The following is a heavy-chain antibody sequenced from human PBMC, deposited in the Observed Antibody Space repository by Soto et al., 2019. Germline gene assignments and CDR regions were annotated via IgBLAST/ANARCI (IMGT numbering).Heavy chain of an antibody. J-gene: IGHJ5*02. CDR3: SRRYNCNGNQFDP. Sequence: SETLSLTCTVSGASISVHSYYGTWIRQPPGKGLEWIGSSYYSGTTYFNPSLKSRATISVDTSKSQFSLRLTSVTAADTAIYYWSRRYNCNGNQFDPLGPGSLVIVSS. D-gene: IGHD3-9*01. CDR1: GASISVHSYY. CDR2: SYYSGTT. V-gene: IGHV4-39*01.